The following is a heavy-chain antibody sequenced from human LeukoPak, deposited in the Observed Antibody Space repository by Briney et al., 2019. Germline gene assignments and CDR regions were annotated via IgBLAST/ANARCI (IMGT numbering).Heavy chain of an antibody. CDR3: AREDGGYCSGGSRREAWYFDL. CDR1: GGSISSYY. D-gene: IGHD2-15*01. J-gene: IGHJ2*01. V-gene: IGHV4-59*01. Sequence: KPSETLSLTCTVSGGSISSYYWSWIRQPPGKGLEWIGYIYYSGSTNYNPSLKSRVTISVDTSKNQFSLKLSSVTAADTAVYYCAREDGGYCSGGSRREAWYFDLWGRGTLVTVSS. CDR2: IYYSGST.